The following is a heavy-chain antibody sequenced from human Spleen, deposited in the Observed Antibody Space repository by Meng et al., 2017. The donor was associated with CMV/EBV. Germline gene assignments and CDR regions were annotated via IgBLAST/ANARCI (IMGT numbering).Heavy chain of an antibody. CDR2: TYHRSKWYY. CDR1: NTAA. D-gene: IGHD1-7*01. CDR3: ARAMNWNYGLGPIGKWFDP. V-gene: IGHV6-1*01. Sequence: NTAAWDWIRQSPSRGLEWLGRTYHRSKWYYDYALSVKSRIAINPDTSKNQFSLHLNSVTPEDTAIYYCARAMNWNYGLGPIGKWFDPWGQGTLVTVSS. J-gene: IGHJ5*02.